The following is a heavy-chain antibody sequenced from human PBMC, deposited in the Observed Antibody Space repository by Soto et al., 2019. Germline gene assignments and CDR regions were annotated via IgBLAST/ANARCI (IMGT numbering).Heavy chain of an antibody. CDR1: GFTFSSYG. J-gene: IGHJ4*02. Sequence: QVQLVESGGGVVQPGRSLRLSCAASGFTFSSYGMHWVRQAPGKGLEWVAVMSYDGSSKYYADSVKGRFIISRDNSKNMLYLQMNSLRAEDTAVYYCAKHRNQWLVRFFFDYWGQGTLVTVSS. CDR2: MSYDGSSK. CDR3: AKHRNQWLVRFFFDY. D-gene: IGHD6-19*01. V-gene: IGHV3-30*18.